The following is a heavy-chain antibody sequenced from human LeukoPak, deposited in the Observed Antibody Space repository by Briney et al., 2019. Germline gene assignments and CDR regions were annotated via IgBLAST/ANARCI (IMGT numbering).Heavy chain of an antibody. Sequence: GASVKVSCKASGYTFSGYFMHWVRQAPGQGLEWMGRINPGSGDTEFAQKFQGGVTMTRDTSISTAYMEVSGLTSDDTAIYYCARDLSSTPNWELDHWGQGTLVTVSS. D-gene: IGHD7-27*01. CDR2: INPGSGDT. CDR3: ARDLSSTPNWELDH. J-gene: IGHJ4*02. V-gene: IGHV1-2*06. CDR1: GYTFSGYF.